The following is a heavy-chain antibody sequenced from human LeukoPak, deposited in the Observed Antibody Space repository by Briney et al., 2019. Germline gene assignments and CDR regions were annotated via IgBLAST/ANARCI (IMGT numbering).Heavy chain of an antibody. Sequence: GGSLRLSCAASGFTFSSYAMHWVRQAPGKGLEWVAVISYDGSNKYYADSVKGRFTISRDNSKNILYLQMNSLRADDTAIYYCTKDWNSQFDYWGQGTLVTVSS. CDR1: GFTFSSYA. CDR2: ISYDGSNK. CDR3: TKDWNSQFDY. J-gene: IGHJ4*02. D-gene: IGHD1-7*01. V-gene: IGHV3-30-3*01.